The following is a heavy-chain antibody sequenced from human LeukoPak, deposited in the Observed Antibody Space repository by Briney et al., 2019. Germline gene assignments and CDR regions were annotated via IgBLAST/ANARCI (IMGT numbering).Heavy chain of an antibody. CDR3: ARDKYQLLLSYWFDP. J-gene: IGHJ5*02. CDR2: MYYSAST. CDR1: GGFISSSSYY. V-gene: IGHV4-39*07. Sequence: SETLSLTCTVSGGFISSSSYYWGWIRQPPGKGLEWIGSMYYSASTYYHPSLKSRVTISVDTSKNQFSLKLSSVTAADTAVYYCARDKYQLLLSYWFDPWGQGTLVTVSS. D-gene: IGHD2-2*01.